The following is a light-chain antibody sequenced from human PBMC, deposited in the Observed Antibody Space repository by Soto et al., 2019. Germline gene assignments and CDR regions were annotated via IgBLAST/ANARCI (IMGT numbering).Light chain of an antibody. V-gene: IGKV3-20*01. J-gene: IGKJ4*01. CDR2: GAS. Sequence: EIVLTQSPGTLSLSPGERATLSYRASQNISSRYLASYQQKPGQAPSLLIYGASSRATGIPDRFSGSGSGTEFTLTISSLQSEDFAVYYCQQYNSWPLTFGGGTKV. CDR1: QNISSRY. CDR3: QQYNSWPLT.